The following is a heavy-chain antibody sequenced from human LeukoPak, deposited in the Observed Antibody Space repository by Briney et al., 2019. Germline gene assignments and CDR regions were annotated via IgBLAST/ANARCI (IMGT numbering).Heavy chain of an antibody. V-gene: IGHV4-34*01. CDR1: GGSISNY. CDR3: ARERITVVTPFDY. D-gene: IGHD4-23*01. J-gene: IGHJ4*02. Sequence: SETLSLTCTVSGGSISNYWSWIRQPAGKGLEWIGEINHSGSTNYNPSLKSRVTISVDTSKNQFSLKLNSVTPEDTAVYYCARERITVVTPFDYWGQGTLVTVSS. CDR2: INHSGST.